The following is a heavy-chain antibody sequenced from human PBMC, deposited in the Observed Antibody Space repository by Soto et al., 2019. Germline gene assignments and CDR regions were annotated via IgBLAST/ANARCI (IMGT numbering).Heavy chain of an antibody. V-gene: IGHV4-61*08. CDR2: IYSSGSA. J-gene: IGHJ6*02. Sequence: LSLTCTVSGDSVSSGASYWSWIRQPPGKGLEWIGYIYSSGSANYNPSLKSRVTISRDTSKNQISLKVASVTAADTAGYYCARGFSSVSMDAWGQGTTVTVSS. CDR3: ARGFSSVSMDA. D-gene: IGHD6-19*01. CDR1: GDSVSSGASY.